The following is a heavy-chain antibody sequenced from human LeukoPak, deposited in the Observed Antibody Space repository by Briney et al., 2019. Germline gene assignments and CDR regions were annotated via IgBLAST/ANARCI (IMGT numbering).Heavy chain of an antibody. D-gene: IGHD6-13*01. CDR1: GSHFSKYY. J-gene: IGHJ4*02. CDR3: ARCTTWYSGVC. CDR2: FYPGNSIP. Sequence: GASLHISCQGSGSHFSKYYIGWVRQLPGGGLEWMAVFYPGNSIPTYSPSFQGQVTMSVDNSITTAYLQWSSLKAADTAMYYCARCTTWYSGVCWGEGRLVSDSS. V-gene: IGHV5-51*01.